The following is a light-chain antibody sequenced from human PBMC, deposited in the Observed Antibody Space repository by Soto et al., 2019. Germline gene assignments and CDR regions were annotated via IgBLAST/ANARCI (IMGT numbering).Light chain of an antibody. Sequence: DIQMIQSPSTLSASIGDRVNITCRASQSISSWLAWYQQKPGKAPKVLIFDASSLESGVPSRFSGSGSATEFTLTISSLQPDEFATYYCQQYSTYPWTFGQGTKVDIK. CDR3: QQYSTYPWT. J-gene: IGKJ1*01. CDR2: DAS. CDR1: QSISSW. V-gene: IGKV1-5*01.